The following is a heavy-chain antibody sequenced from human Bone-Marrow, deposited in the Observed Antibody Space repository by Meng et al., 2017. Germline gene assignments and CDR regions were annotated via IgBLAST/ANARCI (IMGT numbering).Heavy chain of an antibody. CDR3: ARTNWEDWYFDL. Sequence: VRLVELGAGGKKPGSSVTVSCKASGGTFSSYAISWVRQAPGQGLEWMGGIIPIFGTANYAQKFQGRVTITADESTSTAYMELSSLRSEDTAVYYCARTNWEDWYFDLWGRGTLVTVSS. D-gene: IGHD1-1*01. J-gene: IGHJ2*01. CDR1: GGTFSSYA. CDR2: IIPIFGTA. V-gene: IGHV1-69*01.